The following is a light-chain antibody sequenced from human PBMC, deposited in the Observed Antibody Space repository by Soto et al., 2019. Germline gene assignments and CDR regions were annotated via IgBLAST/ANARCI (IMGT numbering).Light chain of an antibody. CDR3: QQDNNWPPMYT. CDR1: QSVSSN. V-gene: IGKV3D-15*01. CDR2: GAS. Sequence: EIVMTRSPTPLSVSPGERATLSCRASQSVSSNLAWYQQKPGQAPRLLIYGASTRATGIPARFRGSGSGTEFTLTINSLQFEDFAVYYCQQDNNWPPMYTFGQGTMVE. J-gene: IGKJ2*01.